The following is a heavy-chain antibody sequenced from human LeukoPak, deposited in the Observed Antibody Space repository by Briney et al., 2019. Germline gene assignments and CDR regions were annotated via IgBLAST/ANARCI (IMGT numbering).Heavy chain of an antibody. Sequence: GGSLRLSCAASGFSFGSYGMHWVRQAPGKGLEWVAFIRYGGSHQFYADSVRGRFTISRDNPKNSLYLQMNSLRGEDTAVYFCARDSGTWFYLQDWGQGTLVTVSS. CDR1: GFSFGSYG. CDR2: IRYGGSHQ. J-gene: IGHJ1*01. D-gene: IGHD2/OR15-2a*01. V-gene: IGHV3-30*02. CDR3: ARDSGTWFYLQD.